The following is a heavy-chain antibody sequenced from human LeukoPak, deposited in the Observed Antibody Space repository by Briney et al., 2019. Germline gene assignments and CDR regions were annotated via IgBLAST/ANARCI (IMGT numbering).Heavy chain of an antibody. Sequence: ASVKVSCKASGYTFTDYYIHWVRQAPGQGLEWMGWINPNSGGTKYARKFEGRVTLTRDTSITTAYMDLSRLRSDDTAIYYCSSYYTILTGHYNSDAFDIWGQGTMVTVSS. J-gene: IGHJ3*02. D-gene: IGHD3-9*01. V-gene: IGHV1-2*02. CDR1: GYTFTDYY. CDR2: INPNSGGT. CDR3: SSYYTILTGHYNSDAFDI.